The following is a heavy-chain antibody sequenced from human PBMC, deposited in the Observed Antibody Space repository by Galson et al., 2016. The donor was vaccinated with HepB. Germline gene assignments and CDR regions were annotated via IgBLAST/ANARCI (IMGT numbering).Heavy chain of an antibody. CDR3: ARGLYCGSTSCSFFDY. CDR2: INAGNGNT. D-gene: IGHD2-2*01. V-gene: IGHV1-3*01. J-gene: IGHJ4*02. Sequence: SVKVSCKASGYTFISYALHWVRQAPGQRLEWMGWINAGNGNTKYSQKFQGRVTITRDTSASRAYMELSSLRSEDTAVYYCARGLYCGSTSCSFFDYWGQGTLVTVSS. CDR1: GYTFISYA.